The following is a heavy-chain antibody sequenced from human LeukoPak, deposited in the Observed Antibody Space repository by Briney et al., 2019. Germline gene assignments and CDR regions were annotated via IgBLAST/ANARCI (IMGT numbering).Heavy chain of an antibody. V-gene: IGHV4-61*02. CDR3: ARLDYDILTGYYRGSWFDP. D-gene: IGHD3-9*01. CDR1: GDSISTSNYY. J-gene: IGHJ5*02. Sequence: SETLSLTCTVSGDSISTSNYYWSWIRQPAGKGLEWIGRIYTSGSTNYNPSLKSRVTISVDTSKNQFSLKLSSVTAADTAVYYCARLDYDILTGYYRGSWFDPWGQGTLVTVSS. CDR2: IYTSGST.